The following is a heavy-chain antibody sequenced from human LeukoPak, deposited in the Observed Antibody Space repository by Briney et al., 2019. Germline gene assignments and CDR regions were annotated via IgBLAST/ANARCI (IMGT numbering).Heavy chain of an antibody. CDR2: IWYDGSNK. Sequence: GGSLRLSCAASGFTFSSYGMHWVRQAPGKGLEWVAVIWYDGSNKYYADSVKGRFTISRDNSKNTLYLQMNSLRAEDTAVYYCARGDYYDSSPFDYWGQGTLVTVSS. J-gene: IGHJ4*02. V-gene: IGHV3-33*01. CDR3: ARGDYYDSSPFDY. D-gene: IGHD3-22*01. CDR1: GFTFSSYG.